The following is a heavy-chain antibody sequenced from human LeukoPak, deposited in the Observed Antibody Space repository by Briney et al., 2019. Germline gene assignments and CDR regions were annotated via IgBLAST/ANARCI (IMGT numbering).Heavy chain of an antibody. D-gene: IGHD3-10*01. Sequence: ASVKVSCKASGYTFTGYYMHWVRQAPGQGLEWMGWINPNSGGTNYAQKFQGRVTMTRDTSISTAYMELSSLRSEDTAVYYCAREAYYGSGSYWGWGQGTLVTVSS. V-gene: IGHV1-2*02. CDR1: GYTFTGYY. CDR3: AREAYYGSGSYWG. J-gene: IGHJ4*02. CDR2: INPNSGGT.